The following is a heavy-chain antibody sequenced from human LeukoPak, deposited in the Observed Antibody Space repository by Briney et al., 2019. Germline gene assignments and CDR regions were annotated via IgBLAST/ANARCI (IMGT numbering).Heavy chain of an antibody. CDR1: GFTFGNYA. D-gene: IGHD4-23*01. V-gene: IGHV3-23*01. Sequence: GGSLTLSCAASGFTFGNYALNWVRQAPGKGLEWVSSISGSGGTTYYADSAKGRFTISRDTSKSTLYLQMNSLSAEDTAVYYCAKGVNSATTAGSYWGQGTLVTVSS. CDR2: ISGSGGTT. CDR3: AKGVNSATTAGSY. J-gene: IGHJ4*02.